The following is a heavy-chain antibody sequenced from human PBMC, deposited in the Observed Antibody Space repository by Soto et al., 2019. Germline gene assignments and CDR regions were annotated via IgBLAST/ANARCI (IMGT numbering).Heavy chain of an antibody. CDR3: AKLRVDIVATIRGGFDY. CDR2: ISGSGGST. J-gene: IGHJ4*02. V-gene: IGHV3-23*01. Sequence: GGSLRLSCAASGFTFSSYAMSWVRQAPGKGLEWVSAISGSGGSTYYADSVKGRLTISRDNSKNTLYLQMNSLRAEDTAVYYCAKLRVDIVATIRGGFDYWGQGTLVTVSS. D-gene: IGHD5-12*01. CDR1: GFTFSSYA.